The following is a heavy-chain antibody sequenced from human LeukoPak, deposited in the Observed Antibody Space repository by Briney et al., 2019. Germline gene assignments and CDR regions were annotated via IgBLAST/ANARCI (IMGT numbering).Heavy chain of an antibody. CDR3: ARLRYWGGRPYAFDI. CDR2: INHSGST. Sequence: SETLSLTCAVYGGSFSGYYWSWIRQPPGKGLGWIGEINHSGSTNYNPSLKSRVTISVDTSKNQFSLKLSSVTAADTAVYYCARLRYWGGRPYAFDIWGQGTMVTVSS. CDR1: GGSFSGYY. J-gene: IGHJ3*02. D-gene: IGHD2-8*02. V-gene: IGHV4-34*01.